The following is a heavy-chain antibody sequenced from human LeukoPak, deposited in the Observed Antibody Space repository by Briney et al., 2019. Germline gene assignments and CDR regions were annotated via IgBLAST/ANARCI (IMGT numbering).Heavy chain of an antibody. Sequence: SVKVSCKASGGTFSSDAISWGPQTPGQGLEWMGRIIPIFGIANYTQTFQGRVTITADKSKSTAYMELSSLRSEDTAVYYCARGPSSVVTAANWFDPWGQGTLVTVSS. J-gene: IGHJ5*02. CDR2: IIPIFGIA. D-gene: IGHD2-21*02. CDR1: GGTFSSDA. CDR3: ARGPSSVVTAANWFDP. V-gene: IGHV1-69*04.